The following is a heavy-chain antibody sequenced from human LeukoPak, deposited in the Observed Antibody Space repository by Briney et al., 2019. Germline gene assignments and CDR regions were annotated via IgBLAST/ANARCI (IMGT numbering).Heavy chain of an antibody. CDR2: ISYDGSNK. CDR1: GFTFSSYG. D-gene: IGHD3-9*01. CDR3: AKDGTETILHCYYGVDV. J-gene: IGHJ6*02. V-gene: IGHV3-30*18. Sequence: GGSLRLSCAASGFTFSSYGMHWVRQAPGKGLEWVAVISYDGSNKYYADSVKGRFTISRDNSKNPLYLQMNSLRAEDTAVYYCAKDGTETILHCYYGVDVWGQGTTVTVSS.